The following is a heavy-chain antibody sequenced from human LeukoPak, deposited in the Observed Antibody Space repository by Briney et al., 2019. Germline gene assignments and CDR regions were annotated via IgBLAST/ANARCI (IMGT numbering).Heavy chain of an antibody. J-gene: IGHJ6*03. CDR3: AKDLVSAMAPDYYYYYYMDV. D-gene: IGHD5-18*01. CDR2: ISGDGGST. CDR1: GFTFDDYA. V-gene: IGHV3-43*02. Sequence: PGGSLRLSCAASGFTFDDYAMHWVRQAPGKGLEWVSLISGDGGSTYYADSVKGRFTISRDNSKNSLYLQMNSLRTEDTALYYCAKDLVSAMAPDYYYYYYMDVWGKGTTVTVSS.